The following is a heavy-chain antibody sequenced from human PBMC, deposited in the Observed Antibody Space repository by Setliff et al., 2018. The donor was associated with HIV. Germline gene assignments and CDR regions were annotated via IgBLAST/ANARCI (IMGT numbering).Heavy chain of an antibody. J-gene: IGHJ3*02. CDR1: GFTFSSYS. Sequence: GGSLRLSCAASGFTFSSYSMNWVRQAPGKGLEWVSIIYSGGTTYYADSVKGRFIISRHNSKNTLYLQMNSLRVEDTAVYYCARAWVFDSSSNDAFDIWGQGTMVTVSS. CDR2: IYSGGTT. V-gene: IGHV3-66*01. D-gene: IGHD6-6*01. CDR3: ARAWVFDSSSNDAFDI.